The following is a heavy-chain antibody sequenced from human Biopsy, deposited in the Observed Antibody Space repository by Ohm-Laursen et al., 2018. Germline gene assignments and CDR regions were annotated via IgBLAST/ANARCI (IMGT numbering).Heavy chain of an antibody. CDR3: AREEDNSGYDYYGMDV. D-gene: IGHD3-22*01. V-gene: IGHV1-18*01. J-gene: IGHJ6*02. CDR1: GYTFSNYG. CDR2: ISGYSGNT. Sequence: SVKVSCKASGYTFSNYGISWVRQAPGQGLEWMGWISGYSGNTNYAQKFQGRVTMTTDTSTSTAYMELRSLRSDDTAVYFCAREEDNSGYDYYGMDVWGQGTTVTVSS.